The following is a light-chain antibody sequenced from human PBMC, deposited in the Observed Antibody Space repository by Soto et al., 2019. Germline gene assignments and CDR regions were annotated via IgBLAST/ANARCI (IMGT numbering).Light chain of an antibody. Sequence: QSVLTQPASVSASPGQSITISCTGTSSDVGGHNYVSWYQQYPGKAPKLMIYDVNNRPSGVSNRFSGSKSGNTASLTISGLQAEDEADYYCSSYASSSFPWVFGGGTKLTVL. CDR2: DVN. J-gene: IGLJ3*02. V-gene: IGLV2-14*03. CDR1: SSDVGGHNY. CDR3: SSYASSSFPWV.